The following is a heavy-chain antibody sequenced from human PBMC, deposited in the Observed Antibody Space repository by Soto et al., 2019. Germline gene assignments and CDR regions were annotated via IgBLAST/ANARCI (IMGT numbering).Heavy chain of an antibody. Sequence: EVQLLESGGGLVQPGGSLRLSCAASGFTFSSYAMSWVRQAPGKGLEWVSYIIGSGGSPYYADSVKGRFSISRDNSKNTLYLQKNSLRAEDTAIYYCAARQGGGKGGFEIWGQGTMVTVSS. CDR3: AARQGGGKGGFEI. CDR1: GFTFSSYA. V-gene: IGHV3-23*01. CDR2: IIGSGGSP. J-gene: IGHJ3*02. D-gene: IGHD2-15*01.